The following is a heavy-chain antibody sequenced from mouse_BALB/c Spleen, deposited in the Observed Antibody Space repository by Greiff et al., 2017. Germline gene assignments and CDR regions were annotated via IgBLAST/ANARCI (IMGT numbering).Heavy chain of an antibody. V-gene: IGHV5-4*02. CDR1: GFTFSDYY. CDR3: ARGPSTVVATGFDY. Sequence: EVMLVESGGGLVKPGGSLKLSCAASGFTFSDYYMYWVRQTPEKRLEWVATISDGGSYTYYPDSVKGRFTISRDNAKNNLYLQMSSLKSEDTAMYYCARGPSTVVATGFDYWGQGTTLTVSS. CDR2: ISDGGSYT. D-gene: IGHD1-1*01. J-gene: IGHJ2*01.